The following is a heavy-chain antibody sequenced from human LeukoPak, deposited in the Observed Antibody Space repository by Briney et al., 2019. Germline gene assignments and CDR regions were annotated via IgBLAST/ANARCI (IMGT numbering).Heavy chain of an antibody. CDR3: ARDRCSSSSCYVFN. J-gene: IGHJ4*02. CDR1: GFTFSSYS. D-gene: IGHD2-2*01. V-gene: IGHV3-21*01. CDR2: ISSSSSYI. Sequence: GGSLRLSCAASGFTFSSYSMNWVRQAPGKGLEWVSSISSSSSYIYYADSVMGRFTISRDNAKNSLYLQMNSLRAEDTAVYYCARDRCSSSSCYVFNWGQGTLVTVSS.